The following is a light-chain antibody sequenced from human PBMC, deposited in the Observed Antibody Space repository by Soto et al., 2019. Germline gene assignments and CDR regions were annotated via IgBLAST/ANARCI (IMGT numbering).Light chain of an antibody. CDR2: WAS. Sequence: DIVMTQSPDSLAVSLGERATINCKSSQSVLYNSNNKNYLAWYQQKPGQPPKLLIYWASTRESGVPDRISGSGSATDFTLTISGLQAEDVAVYFCQQYYGTPFTFGPGTKLDI. V-gene: IGKV4-1*01. J-gene: IGKJ3*01. CDR1: QSVLYNSNNKNY. CDR3: QQYYGTPFT.